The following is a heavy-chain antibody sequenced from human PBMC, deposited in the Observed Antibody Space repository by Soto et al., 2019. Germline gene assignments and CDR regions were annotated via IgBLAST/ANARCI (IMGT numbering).Heavy chain of an antibody. CDR3: ARMEAEYYYDSSGYYYSH. Sequence: PGESLKISCKGSGYSFTSYWIGWVRQMPGKGLEWMGIIYPGDSDTRYSPSFQGQVTISADKSISTAYLQWSSLKASDTAMYYCARMEAEYYYDSSGYYYSHWGQGTLVTVSS. J-gene: IGHJ4*02. D-gene: IGHD3-22*01. CDR1: GYSFTSYW. CDR2: IYPGDSDT. V-gene: IGHV5-51*01.